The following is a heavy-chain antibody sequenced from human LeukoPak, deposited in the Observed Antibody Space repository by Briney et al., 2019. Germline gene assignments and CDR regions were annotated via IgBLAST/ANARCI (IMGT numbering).Heavy chain of an antibody. CDR1: GGSISSYY. J-gene: IGHJ3*02. D-gene: IGHD2/OR15-2a*01. Sequence: SETLSLTCTVSGGSISSYYWSWVRQPPGKGLEWIGYIYYSGSTYYNPSLKSRLSISVDTSKNQFSLNLSSVTAADTAVYYCARESLVSVAFDIWGQGTMVTVSS. V-gene: IGHV4-59*06. CDR3: ARESLVSVAFDI. CDR2: IYYSGST.